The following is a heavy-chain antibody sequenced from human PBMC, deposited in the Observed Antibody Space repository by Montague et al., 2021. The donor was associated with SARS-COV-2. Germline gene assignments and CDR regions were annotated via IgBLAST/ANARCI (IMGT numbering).Heavy chain of an antibody. CDR3: ARLPYDNSYGMDV. CDR2: INYSGST. Sequence: SETLSLTCTVYGGSISTYYWNWIRQSPGKGLEWIGEINYSGSTNXXPSLKSRVIISVDRSKIQFSLKLNSVTAADTAIYYCARLPYDNSYGMDVWGQGTTVTVSS. D-gene: IGHD3-9*01. J-gene: IGHJ6*02. V-gene: IGHV4-59*01. CDR1: GGSISTYY.